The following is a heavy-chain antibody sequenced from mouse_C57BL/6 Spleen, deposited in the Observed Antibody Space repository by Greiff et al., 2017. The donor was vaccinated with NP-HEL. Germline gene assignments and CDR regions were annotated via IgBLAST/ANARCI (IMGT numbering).Heavy chain of an antibody. Sequence: DVQLQESGPELVKPGASVKMSCKASGYTFTDYNMHWVKQSHGKSLEWIGYINPNNGGTSYNQKVKGKATLTVNKSSSTAYMELRSLTSEDSAVYYCASPDSSGYRFAYWGQGTLVTVSA. CDR2: INPNNGGT. CDR3: ASPDSSGYRFAY. V-gene: IGHV1-22*01. D-gene: IGHD3-2*02. J-gene: IGHJ3*01. CDR1: GYTFTDYN.